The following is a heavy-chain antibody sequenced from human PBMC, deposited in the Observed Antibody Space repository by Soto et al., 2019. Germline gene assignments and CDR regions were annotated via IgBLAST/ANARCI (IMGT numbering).Heavy chain of an antibody. V-gene: IGHV3-23*01. J-gene: IGHJ4*02. Sequence: GGSLRLSCAASGFTFSSYAMSWVRQAPGKGLEWVSAISGSGGSTYYADSVKGRFTISRDNSKNTLYLQMNSLRAEDTAVYYCAKDRNNYYDSSGYDYWGQGTLVTVSS. CDR3: AKDRNNYYDSSGYDY. D-gene: IGHD3-22*01. CDR1: GFTFSSYA. CDR2: ISGSGGST.